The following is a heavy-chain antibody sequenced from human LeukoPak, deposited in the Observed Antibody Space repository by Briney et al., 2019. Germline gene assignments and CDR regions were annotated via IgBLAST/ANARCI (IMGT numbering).Heavy chain of an antibody. V-gene: IGHV4-59*01. CDR2: IYYSGST. Sequence: PSETPSLTCTVPGGSISSYYWSWIRQPPGKGLEWIGYIYYSGSTNYNPSLKSRVTISIDTSKNQFSLKLSSVTAADTAVYYCARTTTMVRGVIIDFDYWGQGTLVTVSS. J-gene: IGHJ4*02. D-gene: IGHD3-10*01. CDR3: ARTTTMVRGVIIDFDY. CDR1: GGSISSYY.